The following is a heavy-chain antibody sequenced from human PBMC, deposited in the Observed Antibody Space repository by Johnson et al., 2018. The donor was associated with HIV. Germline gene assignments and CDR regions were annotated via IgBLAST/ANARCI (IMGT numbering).Heavy chain of an antibody. Sequence: QVQLVESGGGVVQPGRSLRLSCAASGFTFSSYAMSWVRQAPGKGLEWVAIISYDGSNKYYAASVKGRFTISRDNSKNTLYLQMNTLRAEDTAVYYCVKVQDEWFRALGAFDIWGQGTMVTVSS. J-gene: IGHJ3*02. V-gene: IGHV3-30*18. D-gene: IGHD3-10*01. CDR1: GFTFSSYA. CDR3: VKVQDEWFRALGAFDI. CDR2: ISYDGSNK.